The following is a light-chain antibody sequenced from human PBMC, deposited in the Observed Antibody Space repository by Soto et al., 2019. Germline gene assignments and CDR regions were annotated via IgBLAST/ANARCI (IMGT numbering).Light chain of an antibody. CDR2: DVS. CDR3: GSYTSSSTYV. CDR1: SSDVGGYIY. J-gene: IGLJ1*01. Sequence: QSALTQPASVSGSPGQSITISCTGTSSDVGGYIYVSWYQQHPGKAPKLMIYDVSNRPSGVSNRFSGSKSGNTASLTISGLQAEDEADYYCGSYTSSSTYVFGTGTKLTVL. V-gene: IGLV2-14*01.